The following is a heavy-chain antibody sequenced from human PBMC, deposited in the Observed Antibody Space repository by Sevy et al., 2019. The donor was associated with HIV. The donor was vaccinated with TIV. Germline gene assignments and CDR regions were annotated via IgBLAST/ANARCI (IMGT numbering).Heavy chain of an antibody. J-gene: IGHJ5*02. CDR1: GFPFSTYA. CDR3: ARDLRSNYNNYFDP. V-gene: IGHV3-30-3*01. Sequence: GESLKISCAASGFPFSTYALHWVRQAPGKGLEWVAVISYDGSNKYYAGSVKGRFTISRDSSKNTLYLQMNSLTTEDTAVYYCARDLRSNYNNYFDPWGQGTLVTVSS. D-gene: IGHD4-4*01. CDR2: ISYDGSNK.